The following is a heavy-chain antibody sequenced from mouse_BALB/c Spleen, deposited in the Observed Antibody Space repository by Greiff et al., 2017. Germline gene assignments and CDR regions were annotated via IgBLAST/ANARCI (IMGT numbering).Heavy chain of an antibody. CDR1: GFSLTSYG. CDR3: ARGDGSYFDY. J-gene: IGHJ2*01. V-gene: IGHV2-9*02. CDR2: IWAGGST. D-gene: IGHD1-1*01. Sequence: VMLVESGPGLVAPSQSLSITCTVSGFSLTSYGVHWVRQPPGKGLEWLGVIWAGGSTNYNSALMSRLSISKDNSKSQVFLKMNSLQTDDTAMYYCARGDGSYFDYWGQGTTLTVSS.